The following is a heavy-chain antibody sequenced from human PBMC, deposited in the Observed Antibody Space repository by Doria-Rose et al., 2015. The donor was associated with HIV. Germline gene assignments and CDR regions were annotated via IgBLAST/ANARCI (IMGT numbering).Heavy chain of an antibody. J-gene: IGHJ6*03. CDR3: AVTILPESDHYYYYYYMDV. CDR2: IYYSGST. Sequence: VQLQESGPGLLKPSETLSLTCTVSGGSISRSNYYWGWIRQPPGKGLEWIGNIYYSGSTYFNPSVKSRVTISIDTSKNQFSLRLSSVTAADTAVYYCAVTILPESDHYYYYYYMDVWGKGTTVTVSS. V-gene: IGHV4-39*07. CDR1: GGSISRSNYY. D-gene: IGHD2-21*02.